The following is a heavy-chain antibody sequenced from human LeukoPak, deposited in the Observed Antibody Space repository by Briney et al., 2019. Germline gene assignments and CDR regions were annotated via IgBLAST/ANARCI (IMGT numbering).Heavy chain of an antibody. Sequence: SSVKVSCKASGSTFSSYAISWVRQAPGQGLEWMGGIIPIFGTANYAQKFQGRATITTDESTSTAYMELSSLRSEDTAVYYCARVSKSNSPDGYYDFWSGYFGMDYYYYMDVWGKGTTVTVSS. V-gene: IGHV1-69*05. CDR2: IIPIFGTA. D-gene: IGHD3-3*01. CDR1: GSTFSSYA. J-gene: IGHJ6*03. CDR3: ARVSKSNSPDGYYDFWSGYFGMDYYYYMDV.